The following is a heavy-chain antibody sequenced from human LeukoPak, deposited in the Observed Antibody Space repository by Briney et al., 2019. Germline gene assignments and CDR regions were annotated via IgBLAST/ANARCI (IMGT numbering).Heavy chain of an antibody. Sequence: SETLSLSCTVSGGSISSYYWSWIRQPPGKGLEWIGYIYHSGSTNYNPSLKSRVTISVDTSKNQLSLKLSSVTAADTAVYYCARDRVAVAVAGGGYWGQGTLVTVSS. CDR1: GGSISSYY. CDR3: ARDRVAVAVAGGGY. D-gene: IGHD6-19*01. V-gene: IGHV4-59*01. J-gene: IGHJ4*02. CDR2: IYHSGST.